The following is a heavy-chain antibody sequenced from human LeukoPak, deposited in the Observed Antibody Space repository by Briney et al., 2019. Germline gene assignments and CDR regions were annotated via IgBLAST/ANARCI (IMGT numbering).Heavy chain of an antibody. CDR2: IKQDGSEK. D-gene: IGHD6-13*01. Sequence: YPGGSLRLSCAASGFTSSDYWMHWVRQAPGKGLEWVANIKQDGSEKNYVASVKGRFTISRDNAKNSLYLQMNSLRAEDTALCYCARGRWAPFDCWGQGTLVTVSS. CDR3: ARGRWAPFDC. CDR1: GFTSSDYW. J-gene: IGHJ4*02. V-gene: IGHV3-7*01.